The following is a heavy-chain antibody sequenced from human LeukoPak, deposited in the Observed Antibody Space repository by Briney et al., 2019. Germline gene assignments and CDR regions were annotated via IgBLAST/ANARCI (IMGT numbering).Heavy chain of an antibody. CDR3: AKVGNYYDSSGYFSHDAFDI. D-gene: IGHD3-22*01. CDR2: INWNGGST. CDR1: GFTFDDYG. V-gene: IGHV3-20*04. Sequence: PGGSLRLSCAASGFTFDDYGMSWVRQAPGKGLEWVSGINWNGGSTGYADSVKGRFTISRDNAKNSLYLQMNSLRAEDTALYYCAKVGNYYDSSGYFSHDAFDIWGQGTMVTVSS. J-gene: IGHJ3*02.